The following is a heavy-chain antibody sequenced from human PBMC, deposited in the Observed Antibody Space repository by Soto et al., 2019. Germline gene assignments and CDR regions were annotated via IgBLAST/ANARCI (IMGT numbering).Heavy chain of an antibody. Sequence: QVQLVESGGGVVQPGRSLRLSCAASGFTFSSYAMHWVRQAPGKGLEWVAVISYDGSNKYYADSVKGRFTISRDNSKNTLYLQMNSLRAEDTAVYYCAREAFRVLAPWYGMDVWGQGTTVTVSS. V-gene: IGHV3-30-3*01. CDR1: GFTFSSYA. D-gene: IGHD3-16*01. CDR3: AREAFRVLAPWYGMDV. CDR2: ISYDGSNK. J-gene: IGHJ6*02.